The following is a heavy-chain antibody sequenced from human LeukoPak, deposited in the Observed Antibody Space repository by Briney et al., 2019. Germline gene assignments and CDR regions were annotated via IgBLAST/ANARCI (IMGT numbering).Heavy chain of an antibody. Sequence: GGSLRLSCVASGFSLCAYAMHWVRQARGKGMEWVSHINADGGRTYYADAVKGRFTIYRDNSKDSLYLQMTGLRAEDSAVYYCATWAFYHDLDVWGRGTTVTVSS. V-gene: IGHV3-43*02. CDR2: INADGGRT. CDR3: ATWAFYHDLDV. D-gene: IGHD3-3*01. CDR1: GFSLCAYA. J-gene: IGHJ6*02.